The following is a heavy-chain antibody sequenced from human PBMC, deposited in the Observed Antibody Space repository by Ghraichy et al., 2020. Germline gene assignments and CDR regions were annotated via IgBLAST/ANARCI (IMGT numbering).Heavy chain of an antibody. D-gene: IGHD6-19*01. CDR2: IRYDGSNR. CDR3: AKDLDNSGSYMYYGLDV. CDR1: GFTFSSYG. Sequence: GESLNISCAASGFTFSSYGLHWVRQAPGKGLEWVTFIRYDGSNRNYADSVKGRFSISRDNSKKTLYLQMNSLRHEDTAVYYCAKDLDNSGSYMYYGLDVWGQGTTVTVSS. J-gene: IGHJ6*02. V-gene: IGHV3-30*02.